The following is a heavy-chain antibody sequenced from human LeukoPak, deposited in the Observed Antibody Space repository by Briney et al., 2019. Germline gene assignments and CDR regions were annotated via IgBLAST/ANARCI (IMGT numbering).Heavy chain of an antibody. J-gene: IGHJ4*02. CDR3: ARGPYYYDSSGNQIDY. D-gene: IGHD3-22*01. CDR1: GGTFSSYT. CDR2: IIPILGIA. V-gene: IGHV1-69*02. Sequence: GASVKVSCKASGGTFSSYTISWVRQAPGQGLEWMGRIIPILGIANYAQKFQGRVTMNMNTSISTAYMELSSLRSEDTAVYYCARGPYYYDSSGNQIDYWGQGTLVTVSS.